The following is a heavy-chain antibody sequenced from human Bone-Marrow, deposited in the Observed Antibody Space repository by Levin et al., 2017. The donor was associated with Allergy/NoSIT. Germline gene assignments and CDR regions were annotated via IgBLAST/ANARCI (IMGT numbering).Heavy chain of an antibody. V-gene: IGHV4-30-2*01. CDR3: ARVAGYSFGYYFDH. D-gene: IGHD5-18*01. Sequence: SETLSLTCAVSGGSISSGGYSWSWIRQPPGKGLEWIGNIYLSGSTNDNPSLKSRVTISVDRSKNQFSLKLRSVTAADTAVYYCARVAGYSFGYYFDHWGQGTLVTVSS. CDR1: GGSISSGGYS. J-gene: IGHJ4*02. CDR2: IYLSGST.